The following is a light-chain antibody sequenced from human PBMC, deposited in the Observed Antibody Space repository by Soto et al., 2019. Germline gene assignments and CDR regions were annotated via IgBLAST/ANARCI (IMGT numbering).Light chain of an antibody. CDR1: QSVSNNY. CDR2: GPS. J-gene: IGKJ1*01. V-gene: IGKV3-20*01. CDR3: QQYGSSGT. Sequence: EIVITQSPATLSLSPGERATLSCMASQSVSNNYLAWYQQKPGQAPRLLIYGPSNRATGIPDRFSGSGSGTDFTLTISRLEPEDFAVYYCQQYGSSGTFGQGTKVDIK.